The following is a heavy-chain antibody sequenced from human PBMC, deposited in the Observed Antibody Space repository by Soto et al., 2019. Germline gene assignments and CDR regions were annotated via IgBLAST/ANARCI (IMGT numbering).Heavy chain of an antibody. CDR3: AKGAHSSSSRGVDV. V-gene: IGHV3-23*01. D-gene: IGHD6-6*01. J-gene: IGHJ6*02. CDR2: ISGSGAST. CDR1: GFTFSSYA. Sequence: EVQLLESGGGLVQPGGPLRLSCAASGFTFSSYAMTWVRQAPGKGLEWVSGISGSGASTFYADSVKGRFTTSRDTSKNTLYLQMNSLRAEDTAVYYCAKGAHSSSSRGVDVWGQGTTVTVSS.